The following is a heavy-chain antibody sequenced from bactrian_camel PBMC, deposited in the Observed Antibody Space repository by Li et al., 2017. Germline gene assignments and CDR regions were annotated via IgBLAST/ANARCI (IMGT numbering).Heavy chain of an antibody. J-gene: IGHJ4*01. CDR1: GFTFSNNL. CDR3: ATRRYCTSISPAAFGN. D-gene: IGHD1*01. V-gene: IGHV3S1*01. CDR2: IYTGDGST. Sequence: QVQLVESGGGLVQPGGSLRLSCAASGFTFSNNLMHWVRQAPGKGLEWVSSIYTGDGSTNSADSVKGRFTISKDDAKNTLYLQMNRLIPEDTAMYYCATRRYCTSISPAAFGNWGQGTQVTVS.